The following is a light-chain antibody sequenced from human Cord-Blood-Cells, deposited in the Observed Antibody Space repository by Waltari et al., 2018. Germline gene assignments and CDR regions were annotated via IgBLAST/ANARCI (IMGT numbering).Light chain of an antibody. Sequence: QSALTQPASVSGSPGQSITISCTGTSSDVGSYKLVSWYQQHPAKAPKLMIYEGSKPPSGVSNRFSGSKAVNTASLTISGLQAEDEADYYCCSYAGSSTYVFGTGTKVTVL. CDR3: CSYAGSSTYV. CDR1: SSDVGSYKL. V-gene: IGLV2-23*01. J-gene: IGLJ1*01. CDR2: EGS.